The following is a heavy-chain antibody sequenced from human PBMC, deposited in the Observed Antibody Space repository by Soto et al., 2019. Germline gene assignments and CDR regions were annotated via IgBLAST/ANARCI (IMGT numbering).Heavy chain of an antibody. D-gene: IGHD5-12*01. CDR2: IFSSGST. Sequence: SETLSLTCTVSGGSINTFYWSWVRQPAGKGLEWIGRIFSSGSTSFNPSLESRVAMSVDTPKNHFSLNLSSVTAADMAVYYCAREGSYSAYNFAHGIQLWSFDFWGQGALVTVSS. CDR3: AREGSYSAYNFAHGIQLWSFDF. J-gene: IGHJ4*02. V-gene: IGHV4-4*07. CDR1: GGSINTFY.